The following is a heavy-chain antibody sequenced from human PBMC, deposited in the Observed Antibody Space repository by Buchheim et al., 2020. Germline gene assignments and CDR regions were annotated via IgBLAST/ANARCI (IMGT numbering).Heavy chain of an antibody. D-gene: IGHD6-13*01. V-gene: IGHV3-74*01. Sequence: EVQLVESGGGLVQPGGSLRLSCAASGFTFSSYWMHWVRQAPGKGLVWVSRINSDGSSTSYADSVKGRFTISGDNAKNTLYLQMNSLRAEDTAVYYCARGSFAAAGTGDYYYGMDVWGQGTT. CDR3: ARGSFAAAGTGDYYYGMDV. J-gene: IGHJ6*02. CDR2: INSDGSST. CDR1: GFTFSSYW.